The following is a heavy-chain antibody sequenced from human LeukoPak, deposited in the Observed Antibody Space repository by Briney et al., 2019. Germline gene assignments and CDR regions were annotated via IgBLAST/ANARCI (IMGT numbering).Heavy chain of an antibody. CDR2: ISSSSSYI. V-gene: IGHV3-21*01. CDR3: ARDAVIRDYDILTGYYIDWFDP. D-gene: IGHD3-9*01. J-gene: IGHJ5*02. Sequence: GGSLRLSCAASGFXFSSYSINWVRQAPGKGLEWVSSISSSSSYIYYADSVKGRFTISRDNAKNSLYLEMNSLRAEDTAVYYCARDAVIRDYDILTGYYIDWFDPWGQGTLVTVSS. CDR1: GFXFSSYS.